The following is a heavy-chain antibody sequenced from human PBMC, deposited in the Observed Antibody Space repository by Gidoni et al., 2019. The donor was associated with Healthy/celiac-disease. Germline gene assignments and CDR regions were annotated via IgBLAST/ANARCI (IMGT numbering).Heavy chain of an antibody. J-gene: IGHJ6*02. V-gene: IGHV3-30*02. CDR3: AKEGGSRPDYYYYGMDV. D-gene: IGHD1-26*01. Sequence: YADSVKGRFTISRDNSKNTLYLQMNSLRAEDTAVYYCAKEGGSRPDYYYYGMDVWGQGTTVTVSS.